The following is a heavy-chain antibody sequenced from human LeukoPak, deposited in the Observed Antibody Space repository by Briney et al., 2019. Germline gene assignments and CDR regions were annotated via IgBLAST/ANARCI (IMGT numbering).Heavy chain of an antibody. J-gene: IGHJ4*02. CDR1: GGTFSSYA. D-gene: IGHD3-9*01. V-gene: IGHV1-69*01. CDR3: ARGGVRYFDWLLPLRPLDY. CDR2: IIPIFGTA. Sequence: SVKVSCKASGGTFSSYAISWVRQAPGQGLEWTGGIIPIFGTANYAQKFQGRVTITADESTSTAYMELSSLRSEDTAVYYCARGGVRYFDWLLPLRPLDYWGQGTLVTVSS.